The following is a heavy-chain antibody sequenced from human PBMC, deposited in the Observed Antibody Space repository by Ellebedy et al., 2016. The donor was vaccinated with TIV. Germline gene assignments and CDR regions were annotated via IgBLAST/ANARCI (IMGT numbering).Heavy chain of an antibody. V-gene: IGHV1-46*01. D-gene: IGHD1-26*01. J-gene: IGHJ6*02. CDR2: INPSGGST. CDR1: GYTFTSYY. Sequence: ASVKVSCXASGYTFTSYYMHWVRQAPGQGLEWMGIINPSGGSTSYAQKFQGRVTMTRDTSTSTVYMELSRLRSDDTAVYYCAREGNSGSYYYYYYGMDVWGQGTTVTVSS. CDR3: AREGNSGSYYYYYYGMDV.